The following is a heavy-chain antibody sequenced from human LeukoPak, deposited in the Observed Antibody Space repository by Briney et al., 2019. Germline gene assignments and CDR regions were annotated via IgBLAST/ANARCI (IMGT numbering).Heavy chain of an antibody. J-gene: IGHJ5*02. Sequence: SVKVSYKASGGTFSSYAISWVRQAPGQGLEWMGGIIPIFGTANYAQKFQGRVTITADESTSTAYMELSSLRSEDTAVYYCATAPPDYYGSGENWFDPWGQGTLVTVSS. CDR3: ATAPPDYYGSGENWFDP. V-gene: IGHV1-69*13. D-gene: IGHD3-10*01. CDR2: IIPIFGTA. CDR1: GGTFSSYA.